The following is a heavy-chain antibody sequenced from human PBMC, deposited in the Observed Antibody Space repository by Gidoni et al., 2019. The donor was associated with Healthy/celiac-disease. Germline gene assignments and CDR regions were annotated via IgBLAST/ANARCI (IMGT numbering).Heavy chain of an antibody. D-gene: IGHD4-4*01. Sequence: QLQLQESGPGLVKPSETLPLTCTVSGGSISSSSYYWGWIRQPPGKGLEWIGSIYYSGSTYYNPSLKSRVTISVDTSKNQFSLKLSSVTAADTAVYYCARLRRTYNDYSNYIDYWGQGTLVTVSS. CDR2: IYYSGST. CDR1: GGSISSSSYY. CDR3: ARLRRTYNDYSNYIDY. J-gene: IGHJ4*02. V-gene: IGHV4-39*01.